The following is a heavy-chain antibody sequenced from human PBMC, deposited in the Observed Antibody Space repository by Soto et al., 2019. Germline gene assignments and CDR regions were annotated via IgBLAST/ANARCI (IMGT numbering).Heavy chain of an antibody. Sequence: GGSLRLSCAASGFTFDDYAMHWVRQAPGKGLEWVSGISWNSGSIGYADSVKGRFTISRDNAKNSLYLQMNSLRAEDTALYYCASFSYYDFWRGYFPRDDAFDIWGQGTMVTVSS. J-gene: IGHJ3*02. V-gene: IGHV3-9*01. CDR3: ASFSYYDFWRGYFPRDDAFDI. D-gene: IGHD3-3*01. CDR1: GFTFDDYA. CDR2: ISWNSGSI.